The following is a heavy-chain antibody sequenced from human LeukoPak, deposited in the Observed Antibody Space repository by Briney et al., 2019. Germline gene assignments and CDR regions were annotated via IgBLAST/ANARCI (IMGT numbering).Heavy chain of an antibody. D-gene: IGHD3-22*01. V-gene: IGHV4-34*01. CDR3: ARGLYYDSSGYSNWFDP. J-gene: IGHJ5*02. Sequence: SETLSLTCAVYGGSFSDYYWSWICQPPGKGLEWIGEINHSGSTNYNPSFKSRVTISVDTSKNQFSLKLSSVTAADTAVYYCARGLYYDSSGYSNWFDPWGQGTLVTVSS. CDR1: GGSFSDYY. CDR2: INHSGST.